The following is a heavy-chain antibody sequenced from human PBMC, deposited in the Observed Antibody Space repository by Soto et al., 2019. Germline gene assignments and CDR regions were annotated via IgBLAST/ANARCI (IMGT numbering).Heavy chain of an antibody. Sequence: QLQLQESGPGLVKPSETLSLTCTVSGGSISSSSYYWGWIRQPPGKGLEWIGSIYYSGSTYYNPSLKRQVTISEDTSKNQFSLKLSSVTAADTAVYYCARSVTRRYFDYWGQGTLVTVSS. CDR2: IYYSGST. CDR3: ARSVTRRYFDY. D-gene: IGHD2-21*02. CDR1: GGSISSSSYY. J-gene: IGHJ4*02. V-gene: IGHV4-39*01.